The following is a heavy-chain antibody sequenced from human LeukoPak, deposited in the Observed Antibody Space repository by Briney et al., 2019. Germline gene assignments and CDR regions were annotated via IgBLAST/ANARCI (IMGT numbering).Heavy chain of an antibody. CDR2: IYYSGST. Sequence: SETLSLTCTVSGGSISSSSYYWGWIRQPPGKGLEWIGSIYYSGSTYYNPSLKSRVTISVDTSKNQFSLKLSSVTAADTAVYYCARHAAQWLVLGYFDYWGQGTLVTVSS. CDR1: GGSISSSSYY. CDR3: ARHAAQWLVLGYFDY. D-gene: IGHD6-19*01. V-gene: IGHV4-39*01. J-gene: IGHJ4*02.